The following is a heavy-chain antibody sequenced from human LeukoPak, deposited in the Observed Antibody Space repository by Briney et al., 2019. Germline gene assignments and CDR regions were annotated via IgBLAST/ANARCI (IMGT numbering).Heavy chain of an antibody. CDR3: ARDYDFWSGYSNVNWYFDL. CDR1: GGSISSGSYY. Sequence: SETLSLTCTVSGGSISSGSYYWSWIRQPAGKGLEWIGRIYTSGSTNYNPSLKSRVTISVDTSKNQFSLKLSSVTAADTAVYYCARDYDFWSGYSNVNWYFDLWGRGTLVTVSS. J-gene: IGHJ2*01. D-gene: IGHD3-3*01. V-gene: IGHV4-61*02. CDR2: IYTSGST.